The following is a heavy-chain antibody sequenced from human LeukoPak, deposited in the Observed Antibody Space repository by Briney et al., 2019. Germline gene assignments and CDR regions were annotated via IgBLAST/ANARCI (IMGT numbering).Heavy chain of an antibody. CDR2: IYYSGST. J-gene: IGHJ4*02. CDR3: ARDWGYYDSSGYYSYYFDY. D-gene: IGHD3-22*01. Sequence: SQTLSLTCTVSGGSISSGGYYWSWIRQHPGKGLEWIGYIYYSGSTYYNPSLKSRVTISVDTSKNQFSLKLSSVTAADTAVYYCARDWGYYDSSGYYSYYFDYWGQGTLVTVSS. V-gene: IGHV4-31*03. CDR1: GGSISSGGYY.